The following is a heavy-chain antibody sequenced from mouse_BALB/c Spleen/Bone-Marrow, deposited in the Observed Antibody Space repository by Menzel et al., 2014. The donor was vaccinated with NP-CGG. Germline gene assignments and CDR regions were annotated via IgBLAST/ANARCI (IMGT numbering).Heavy chain of an antibody. Sequence: QVQLKQSGAELMKPGASVKISCKATGYTFSNYWIDWVKQRPGHGLEWIGEILPGSGTANYNEKFKGKATFTADTSSISAYMQLSSLSSEVSALYYFARASVVPYYFDFWGQGTTLTVSS. D-gene: IGHD1-1*01. J-gene: IGHJ2*01. CDR2: ILPGSGTA. V-gene: IGHV1-9*01. CDR1: GYTFSNYW. CDR3: ARASVVPYYFDF.